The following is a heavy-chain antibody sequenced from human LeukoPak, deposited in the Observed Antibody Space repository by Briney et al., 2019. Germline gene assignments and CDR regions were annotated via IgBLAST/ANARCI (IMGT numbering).Heavy chain of an antibody. Sequence: SETLSLTCTVSGGSISSYYWSWIRQPPGKGLEWIGYIYYSGSTNYNPSLKSRVTISVDTSKNQFSLKLSSVTAADTAVYYCARDMAEGYYYYGMDVWGQGTTVTVSS. V-gene: IGHV4-59*01. CDR2: IYYSGST. J-gene: IGHJ6*02. D-gene: IGHD6-19*01. CDR1: GGSISSYY. CDR3: ARDMAEGYYYYGMDV.